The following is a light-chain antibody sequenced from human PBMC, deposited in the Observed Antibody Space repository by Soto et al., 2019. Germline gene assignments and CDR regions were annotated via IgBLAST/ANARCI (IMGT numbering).Light chain of an antibody. CDR3: SSYTSSSTLLYV. CDR2: DVS. V-gene: IGLV2-14*01. CDR1: SSDVGGYNY. J-gene: IGLJ1*01. Sequence: QSALTQPASVSGSPGQSITISCTGTSSDVGGYNYVSWYQQHPGKAPKLMISDVSNRPSGVSNRFSGSKSGNTASLTISGLQAEAEAEYYSSSYTSSSTLLYVFGTGTKVTVL.